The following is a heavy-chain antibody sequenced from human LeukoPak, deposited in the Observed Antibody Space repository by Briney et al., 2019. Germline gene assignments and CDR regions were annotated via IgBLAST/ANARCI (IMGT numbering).Heavy chain of an antibody. D-gene: IGHD4-23*01. CDR2: IYYTGST. CDR1: GGSISSYY. J-gene: IGHJ3*02. V-gene: IGHV4-59*01. CDR3: ARASSLTTVVKPPGAFDI. Sequence: SETLSLTCTVSGGSISSYYWNWIRQPPGKGLEWIGYIYYTGSTNFNPSLKSRVTFSVDTSRDQFSLKMSSVAAADTALYYCARASSLTTVVKPPGAFDIWGQGTMVTVSS.